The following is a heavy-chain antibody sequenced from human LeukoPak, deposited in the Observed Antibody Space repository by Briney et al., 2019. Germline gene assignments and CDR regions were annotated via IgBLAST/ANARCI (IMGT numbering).Heavy chain of an antibody. CDR2: IYYSGST. V-gene: IGHV4-59*01. Sequence: SETLSLTCTVSGGSISSYYWSWIRQPPGKGLEWIGYIYYSGSTNHNPSLKSRVTISVDTSKNQFSLKLSSVTAADTAVYYCASGSSSIPSWFDPWGQGTLVTVSS. J-gene: IGHJ5*02. D-gene: IGHD3-3*01. CDR3: ASGSSSIPSWFDP. CDR1: GGSISSYY.